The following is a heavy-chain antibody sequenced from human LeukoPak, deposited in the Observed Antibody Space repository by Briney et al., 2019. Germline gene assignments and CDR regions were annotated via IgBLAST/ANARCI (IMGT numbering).Heavy chain of an antibody. J-gene: IGHJ4*02. CDR2: IYHSGGT. V-gene: IGHV4-59*01. CDR1: GGSINDAS. CDR3: ARGGTYYRSLDS. D-gene: IGHD3-10*01. Sequence: SETLSLTCTVSGGSINDASWNWIRKPPGQGLEWIGYIYHSGGTNYNPSLKSRVTISLDTSKNQFSLKLSSVTAADTAVYYCARGGTYYRSLDSWGQGTLVTVSS.